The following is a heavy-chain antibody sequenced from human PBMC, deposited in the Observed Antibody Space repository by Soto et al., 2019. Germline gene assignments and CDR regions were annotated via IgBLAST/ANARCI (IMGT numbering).Heavy chain of an antibody. J-gene: IGHJ6*02. Sequence: SETLSLTCAVYGGSFSGYYWSWIRQPPGKGLEWIGEINHSGSTNYNPSLKSRVTISVDTSKNQFSLKLSSVTAADTAVYYCARVGCSSTSCYRNYYYYYYGMDVWGQGTTVTVSS. CDR2: INHSGST. CDR1: GGSFSGYY. D-gene: IGHD2-2*01. CDR3: ARVGCSSTSCYRNYYYYYYGMDV. V-gene: IGHV4-34*01.